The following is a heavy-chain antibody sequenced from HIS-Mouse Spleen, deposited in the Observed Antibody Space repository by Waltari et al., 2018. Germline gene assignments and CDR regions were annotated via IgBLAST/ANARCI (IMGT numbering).Heavy chain of an antibody. D-gene: IGHD6-13*01. Sequence: QLQLQESGPGLVKPSETLSLTSTVSGGSISSSSYHWGWIRQPPGKGLGWIGSIYYCGSTYYNPSLKSRVTISVDTSKNQFSLKLSSVTAADTAVYYCAREIPYSSSWYDWYFDLWGRGTLVTVSS. CDR2: IYYCGST. J-gene: IGHJ2*01. CDR1: GGSISSSSYH. CDR3: AREIPYSSSWYDWYFDL. V-gene: IGHV4-39*07.